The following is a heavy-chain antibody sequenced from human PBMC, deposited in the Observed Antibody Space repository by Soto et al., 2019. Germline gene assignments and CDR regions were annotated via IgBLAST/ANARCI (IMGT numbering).Heavy chain of an antibody. V-gene: IGHV4-39*01. Sequence: SETLSLTCTVSGVSISSSSYYWGWIRQPPGKGLEWIGSIYYSGSTYYNPSLKSRVTISVDTSKNQFSLKLSSVTAADTAVYYCARRTYYYDSSGYWFFDYWGQGTLVTV. D-gene: IGHD3-22*01. CDR3: ARRTYYYDSSGYWFFDY. CDR1: GVSISSSSYY. J-gene: IGHJ4*02. CDR2: IYYSGST.